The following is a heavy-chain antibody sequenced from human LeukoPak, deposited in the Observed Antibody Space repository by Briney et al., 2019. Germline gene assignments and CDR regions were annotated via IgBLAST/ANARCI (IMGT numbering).Heavy chain of an antibody. CDR1: GFTFSSYG. V-gene: IGHV3-30*03. CDR3: ARVERIAEAYYYYYMDV. CDR2: ISHDGSNK. D-gene: IGHD6-19*01. Sequence: GGSLRLSCAASGFTFSSYGMHWVRQAPGKGLEWVAVISHDGSNKHYADSVKDRFTISRDNAKNSLYLQMNSLRAEDTAVYYCARVERIAEAYYYYYMDVWGKGTTVTVSS. J-gene: IGHJ6*03.